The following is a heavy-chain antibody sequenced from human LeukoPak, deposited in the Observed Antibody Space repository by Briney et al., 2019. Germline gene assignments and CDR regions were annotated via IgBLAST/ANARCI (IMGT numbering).Heavy chain of an antibody. CDR3: ARIRFLEEGGIDP. D-gene: IGHD3-3*01. V-gene: IGHV4-59*12. Sequence: SETLSLTCTVSGGSISSYYWSWIRQPPGKGLEWIGYIYHSGSTYYNPSLKSRVTISVDRSKNQFSLKLSSVTAADTAVYYCARIRFLEEGGIDPWGQGTLVTVSS. CDR2: IYHSGST. J-gene: IGHJ5*02. CDR1: GGSISSYY.